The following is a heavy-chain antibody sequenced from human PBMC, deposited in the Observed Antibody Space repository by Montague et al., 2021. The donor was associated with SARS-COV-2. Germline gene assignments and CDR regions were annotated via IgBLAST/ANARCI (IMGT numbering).Heavy chain of an antibody. Sequence: SLRLSCAASGFSFSSYNMNWVRQAPGKGLEWVSSMSSSSKYIYYADSVKDRFAISRDNAKNSLYLQMNSLRAEDTAIYYCARNWNYGWAFDIWGQGTMVGVSS. D-gene: IGHD1-7*01. CDR3: ARNWNYGWAFDI. J-gene: IGHJ3*02. CDR2: MSSSSKYI. V-gene: IGHV3-21*01. CDR1: GFSFSSYN.